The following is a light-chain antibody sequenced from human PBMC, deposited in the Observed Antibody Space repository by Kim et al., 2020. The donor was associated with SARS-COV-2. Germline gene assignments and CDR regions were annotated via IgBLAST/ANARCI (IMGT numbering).Light chain of an antibody. CDR2: DVT. CDR1: NSDIGGYNY. V-gene: IGLV2-14*03. Sequence: QSALTQPAYVSGSPGQSITISCTGTNSDIGGYNYVSWYQHHPGKAPKLLIYDVTKRPSGVSNRFSGSKSGSTASLTISGLQAEDEADYYCSSYTSSKTWLFGGGTQLTVL. CDR3: SSYTSSKTWL. J-gene: IGLJ3*02.